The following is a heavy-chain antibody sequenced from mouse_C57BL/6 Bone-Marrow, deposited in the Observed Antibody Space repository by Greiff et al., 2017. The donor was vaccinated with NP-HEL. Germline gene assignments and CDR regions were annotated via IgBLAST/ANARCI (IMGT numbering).Heavy chain of an antibody. J-gene: IGHJ2*01. CDR1: GYTFTSYW. V-gene: IGHV1-52*01. CDR3: ARGAVVAVDY. Sequence: VQLQQPGAELVRPGSSVKLSCKASGYTFTSYWMHWVKQRPIQGLEWIGNIDPSDSETHYNQKFKDKATLTVDKSSSTAYMQLSSLTSEDSAVYYCARGAVVAVDYWGQGTTLTVSS. CDR2: IDPSDSET. D-gene: IGHD1-1*01.